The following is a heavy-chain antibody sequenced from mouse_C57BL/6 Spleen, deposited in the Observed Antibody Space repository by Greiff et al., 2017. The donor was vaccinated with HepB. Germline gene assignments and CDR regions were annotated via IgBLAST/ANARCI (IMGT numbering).Heavy chain of an antibody. J-gene: IGHJ4*01. Sequence: EVQLQQSGPELVKPGASVKISCKASGYSFTDYNMNWVKQSNGKSLEWIGVINPNYGTTSYNQKFKGKATLTVDQSSSTAYMQLNSLTSEDSAVYYCAREGTTTVVEGDYYAMDYWGQGTSVTVSS. D-gene: IGHD1-1*01. CDR3: AREGTTTVVEGDYYAMDY. CDR2: INPNYGTT. V-gene: IGHV1-39*01. CDR1: GYSFTDYN.